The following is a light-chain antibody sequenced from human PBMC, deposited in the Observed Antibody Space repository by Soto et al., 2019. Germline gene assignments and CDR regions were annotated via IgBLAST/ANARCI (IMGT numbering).Light chain of an antibody. CDR2: INYDGTH. CDR3: QSLGTGIQV. J-gene: IGLJ3*02. V-gene: IGLV4-69*01. CDR1: SGYSTYA. Sequence: QPVVTQSPSASASLGASVKLTCTLSSGYSTYAIAWHQQQSEKGPRFLMKINYDGTHSKGDGFFDRFSGSSSGAERHLTISSLQSDDEADYYCQSLGTGIQVFGGGTQLTVL.